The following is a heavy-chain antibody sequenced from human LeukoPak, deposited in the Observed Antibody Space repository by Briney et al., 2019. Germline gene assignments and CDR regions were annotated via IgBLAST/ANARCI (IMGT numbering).Heavy chain of an antibody. J-gene: IGHJ4*02. CDR3: VNYRVSTGTYYGYYLDI. V-gene: IGHV1-69*13. CDR2: IIPIFGTA. CDR1: GGTLSSYA. D-gene: IGHD1-1*01. Sequence: ASVKVPCKASGGTLSSYAIGWVRQAPGQGLKWMGGIIPIFGTANYAQKFQGRVTITADESTSTSYMELSSLRSGLTASYYCVNYRVSTGTYYGYYLDIWGQGTLVTVSS.